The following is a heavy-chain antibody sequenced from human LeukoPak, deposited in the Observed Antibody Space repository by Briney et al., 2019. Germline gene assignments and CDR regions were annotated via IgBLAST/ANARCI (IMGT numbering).Heavy chain of an antibody. CDR1: GFTFSGSV. CDR3: TSGIDTAMDY. CDR2: IRSKVNSYAT. J-gene: IGHJ4*02. V-gene: IGHV3-73*01. D-gene: IGHD5-18*01. Sequence: GGSLKLSCAASGFTFSGSVMHWVRQASGKGLEWVGRIRSKVNSYATAYAAWVKGSFTSSRDDSKNTAYLQMNSLKTEDTAVYYCTSGIDTAMDYWGQGTLVTVSS.